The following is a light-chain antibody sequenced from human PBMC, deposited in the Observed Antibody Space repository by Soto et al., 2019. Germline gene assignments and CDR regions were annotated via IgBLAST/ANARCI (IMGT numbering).Light chain of an antibody. Sequence: EILMTQSPGTLSVSPGERATLSCRASQSVSSNLAWYQRKPGQAPRLLIYAASTRATGIPARFSASGSGTDFTLTISSLQSQDFALYYCQQYNDSPQTFGHGTKVEIK. CDR2: AAS. J-gene: IGKJ1*01. CDR1: QSVSSN. V-gene: IGKV3-15*01. CDR3: QQYNDSPQT.